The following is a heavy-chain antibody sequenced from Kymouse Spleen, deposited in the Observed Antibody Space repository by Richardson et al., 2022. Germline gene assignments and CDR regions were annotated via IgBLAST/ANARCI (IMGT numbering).Heavy chain of an antibody. Sequence: QVQLVESGGGVVQPGRSLRLSCAASGFTFSSYGMHWVRQAPGKGLEWVAVISYDGSNKYYADSVKGRFTISRDNSKNTLYLQMNSLRAEDTAVYYCAKDQNSNYSPLGYWGQGTLVTVSS. V-gene: IGHV3-30*18. J-gene: IGHJ4*02. D-gene: IGHD4-11,IGHD4-11*01. CDR1: GFTFSSYG. CDR3: AKDQNSNYSPLGY. CDR2: ISYDGSNK.